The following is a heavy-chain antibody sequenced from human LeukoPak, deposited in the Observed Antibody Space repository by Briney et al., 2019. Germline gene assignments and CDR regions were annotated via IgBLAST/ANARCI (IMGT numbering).Heavy chain of an antibody. CDR1: GDSIGRGSYY. CDR2: IFNTGST. J-gene: IGHJ4*02. D-gene: IGHD3-3*01. V-gene: IGHV4-61*02. Sequence: PSETLSLTCAVSGDSIGRGSYYWGWIRQPAGKAPEWIGRIFNTGSTSYNPSLKSRVTISVDTSKNQFSLNLRSVTAADTAVYYCGSRRTAMFGVIKGPIDYWGQGTLVTVSS. CDR3: GSRRTAMFGVIKGPIDY.